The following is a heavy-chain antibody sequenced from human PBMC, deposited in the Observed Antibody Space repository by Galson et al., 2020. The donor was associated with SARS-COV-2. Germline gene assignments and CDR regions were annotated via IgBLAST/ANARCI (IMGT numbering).Heavy chain of an antibody. D-gene: IGHD7-27*01. CDR3: ARVLTPSNAMDV. J-gene: IGHJ6*02. CDR2: ISTTGAYT. V-gene: IGHV3-11*06. Sequence: GESLKISCAASGFPFSDYYMNWIRQTPGKGLEWVSAISTTGAYTQPADSVKGRFTISRDNAKNSLYLQMDSLRVEDTAVYYCARVLTPSNAMDVWGPGTTVTVSS. CDR1: GFPFSDYY.